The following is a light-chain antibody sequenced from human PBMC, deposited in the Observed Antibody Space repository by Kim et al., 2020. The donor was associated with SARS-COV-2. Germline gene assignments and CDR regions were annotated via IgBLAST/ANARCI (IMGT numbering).Light chain of an antibody. Sequence: LSPGQRAARSCRAMQSVGTLLAGYQQKPGQPPSLLIYDTFNRATGIPARFSGSGSGTDVTLTISSLEPEDFAVYYCQQRSQWPLTFGGGTKVDIK. V-gene: IGKV3-11*01. CDR1: QSVGTL. CDR3: QQRSQWPLT. J-gene: IGKJ4*01. CDR2: DTF.